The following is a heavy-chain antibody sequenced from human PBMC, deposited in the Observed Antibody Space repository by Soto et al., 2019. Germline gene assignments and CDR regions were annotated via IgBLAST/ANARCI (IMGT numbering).Heavy chain of an antibody. V-gene: IGHV4-30-4*01. CDR3: ARGSYYYDSSGYYHY. J-gene: IGHJ4*01. Sequence: QVQLQESGPGLVKPSQTLSLTCTVSGGSISSGDYYWSWIRQPPGKGLEWIGYIYYSGSTYYNPSLKSRVTITVDTSKIQFSLKLSSVTAADTAVYYCARGSYYYDSSGYYHYWGHGTLVTVSS. D-gene: IGHD3-22*01. CDR2: IYYSGST. CDR1: GGSISSGDYY.